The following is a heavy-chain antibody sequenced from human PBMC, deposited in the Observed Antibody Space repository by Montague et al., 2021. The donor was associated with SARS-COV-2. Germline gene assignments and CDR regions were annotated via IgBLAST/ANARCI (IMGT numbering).Heavy chain of an antibody. J-gene: IGHJ5*02. D-gene: IGHD4-17*01. Sequence: SLRLSCAAPGFTFSSFTMSWVRLAPGKGLEWVSTISGSGGSTWXADSVKGRFTISRDNSKSTLFLQMNSLRAEDTALYYCTGADNYGSWGRGTLVTVSS. CDR2: ISGSGGST. CDR3: TGADNYGS. V-gene: IGHV3-23*01. CDR1: GFTFSSFT.